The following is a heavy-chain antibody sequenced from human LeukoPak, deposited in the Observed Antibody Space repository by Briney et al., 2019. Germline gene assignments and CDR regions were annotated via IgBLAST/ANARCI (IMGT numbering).Heavy chain of an antibody. D-gene: IGHD3-10*01. Sequence: GGSLRLSCAASGFTLSHYNMNWVRQAPGKGLEWVSSITTSSSHRDCADSVKGRFTSSRDNARNSLYLQMNSLRAEDTAVYYCASDNRVYGSGSYAFDIWGQGTMVTVSS. CDR2: ITTSSSHR. J-gene: IGHJ3*02. V-gene: IGHV3-21*01. CDR1: GFTLSHYN. CDR3: ASDNRVYGSGSYAFDI.